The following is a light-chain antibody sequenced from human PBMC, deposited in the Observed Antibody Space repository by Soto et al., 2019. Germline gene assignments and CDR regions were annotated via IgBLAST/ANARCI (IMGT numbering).Light chain of an antibody. Sequence: EVVLTQSPVTLSLSPGERATLSCRASQSFRGLLAWYQQKPGQAPRLLIYDAYNRATGIPPRFSGSGSGTDFTLTISSLQPEDFATYSCQQTYRTPLTFGGGTKVDIK. CDR2: DAY. V-gene: IGKV3-11*01. CDR3: QQTYRTPLT. J-gene: IGKJ4*01. CDR1: QSFRGL.